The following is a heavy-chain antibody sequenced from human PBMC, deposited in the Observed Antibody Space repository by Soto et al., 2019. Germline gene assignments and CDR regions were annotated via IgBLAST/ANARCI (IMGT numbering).Heavy chain of an antibody. CDR3: ARGSVYIIDY. Sequence: EVQLVASGGGLVQPGGSLRLSCAASGFTFSNYWMNWVRQAPGKGLEWVAIIKQDGSEKHYVDSVKGRFTISRDNAKNSLYLQMDGLRAEDTSDYYCARGSVYIIDYWGQGILVTISS. CDR1: GFTFSNYW. J-gene: IGHJ4*02. V-gene: IGHV3-7*03. CDR2: IKQDGSEK. D-gene: IGHD2-15*01.